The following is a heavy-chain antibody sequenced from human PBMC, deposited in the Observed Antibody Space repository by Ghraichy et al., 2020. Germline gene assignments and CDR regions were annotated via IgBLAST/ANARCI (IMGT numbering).Heavy chain of an antibody. V-gene: IGHV4-39*01. Sequence: GSLRLSCTVSGGSISSSSYYWGWIRQPPGKGLEWIGSIYYSGSTYYNPSLKSRVSISVDTSKNQFSLKLSSVTAADTAVYYCARRENYYGSGLNWFDPWAREPWSPSPQ. J-gene: IGHJ5*02. CDR3: ARRENYYGSGLNWFDP. D-gene: IGHD3-10*01. CDR2: IYYSGST. CDR1: GGSISSSSYY.